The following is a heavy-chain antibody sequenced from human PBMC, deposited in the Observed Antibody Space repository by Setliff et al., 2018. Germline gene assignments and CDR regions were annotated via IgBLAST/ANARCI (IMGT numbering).Heavy chain of an antibody. CDR3: AKDPNYYDSSGYPGYFDY. V-gene: IGHV3-23*01. Sequence: GGSLRISCTTSGFTFGDYTMTWVRQAPGKGLEWVSGIGGRGISTYYADSVKGRFTISRDNSKNTLYLQMNSLRAEDTAVYYCAKDPNYYDSSGYPGYFDYWGQGTLVTVSS. CDR1: GFTFGDYT. D-gene: IGHD3-22*01. CDR2: IGGRGIST. J-gene: IGHJ4*02.